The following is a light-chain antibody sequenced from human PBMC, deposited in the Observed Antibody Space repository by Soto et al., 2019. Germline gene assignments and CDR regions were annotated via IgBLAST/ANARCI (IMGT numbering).Light chain of an antibody. Sequence: NFMLTQPHSVSESPGKTVTISCTRSSGSIASNYVQWYQQRPGSAPTTVIYEDNERPYGVPDRFSGSIDSSSNSASLTISGLRTEDEAEYYCQSYDNRNPWVFGGGTKLTVL. V-gene: IGLV6-57*04. CDR3: QSYDNRNPWV. J-gene: IGLJ3*02. CDR1: SGSIASNY. CDR2: EDN.